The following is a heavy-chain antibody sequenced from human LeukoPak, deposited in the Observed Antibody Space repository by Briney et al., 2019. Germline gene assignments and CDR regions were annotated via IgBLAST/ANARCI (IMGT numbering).Heavy chain of an antibody. J-gene: IGHJ6*02. Sequence: ASVKVSCTASGYTFTSYYMHWVRQAPGQGLEWMGIINPSGGSTSYAQKFQGRVTMTRDTSTSTVYMELSSLRSEDTAVYYCAREEVVAVATIFHYYYGMDVWGQGTTVTVSS. D-gene: IGHD5-24*01. CDR3: AREEVVAVATIFHYYYGMDV. CDR1: GYTFTSYY. CDR2: INPSGGST. V-gene: IGHV1-46*01.